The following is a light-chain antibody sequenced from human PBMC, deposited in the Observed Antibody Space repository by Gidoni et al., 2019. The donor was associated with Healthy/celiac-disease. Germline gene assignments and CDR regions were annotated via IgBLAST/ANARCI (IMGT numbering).Light chain of an antibody. CDR1: ALPKKY. Sequence: SYELTQPPSVSVSPGQTARITCSGDALPKKYAYWYQQKSGQAPVLVIYEDSKRPSWIPERFSGSSSGTMATLTISGAQVEDEADYYCYSTDSSGNVVFGGGTKLTVL. J-gene: IGLJ2*01. V-gene: IGLV3-10*01. CDR3: YSTDSSGNVV. CDR2: EDS.